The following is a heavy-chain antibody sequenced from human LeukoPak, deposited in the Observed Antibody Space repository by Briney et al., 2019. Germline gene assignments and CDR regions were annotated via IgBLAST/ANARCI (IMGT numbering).Heavy chain of an antibody. D-gene: IGHD1-1*01. V-gene: IGHV4-38-2*01. Sequence: PSETLSLTCAVSSYSIRSGYHWGWIRQPPGKGLEWIANIYRSGVAYYDPSVKSRVTMLVDTSTNQFSLKLTSVTAADTAIYYCVRADWNPDYWGPGILVTVSS. J-gene: IGHJ4*02. CDR1: SYSIRSGYH. CDR2: IYRSGVA. CDR3: VRADWNPDY.